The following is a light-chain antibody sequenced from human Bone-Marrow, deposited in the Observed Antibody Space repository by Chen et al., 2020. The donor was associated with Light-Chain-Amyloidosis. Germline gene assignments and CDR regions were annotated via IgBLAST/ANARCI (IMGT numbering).Light chain of an antibody. CDR3: QVWDRSSDRAV. V-gene: IGLV3-21*02. CDR2: DDS. J-gene: IGLJ3*02. Sequence: SLVLTQPSSVSVAPGQTATIACGGNNIGTTNVHWYQQTPDQAPLLVVYDDSDRPSGIPERLSGSNSGNTSTLTIRRVEAGDEADYYCQVWDRSSDRAVFGGGTKLTVL. CDR1: NIGTTN.